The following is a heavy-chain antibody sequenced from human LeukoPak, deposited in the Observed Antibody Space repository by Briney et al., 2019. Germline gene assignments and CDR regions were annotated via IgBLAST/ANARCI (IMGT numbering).Heavy chain of an antibody. CDR3: ARHRVGYCSGGSCSYGATNYYYYMDV. Sequence: PSETLSLTCTVSGGSISSYYWSWIRQPPGKGLEWIGYLYYSGSTNYNPSLKSRVTISVDTSKNQFSLKLSSVTAADTAVYYCARHRVGYCSGGSCSYGATNYYYYMDVWGKGTTVTVSS. V-gene: IGHV4-59*08. J-gene: IGHJ6*03. D-gene: IGHD2-15*01. CDR1: GGSISSYY. CDR2: LYYSGST.